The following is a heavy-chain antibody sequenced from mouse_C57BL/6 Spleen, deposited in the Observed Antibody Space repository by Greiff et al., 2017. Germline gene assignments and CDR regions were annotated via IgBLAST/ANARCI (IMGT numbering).Heavy chain of an antibody. CDR2: IDPSDSET. CDR3: ARYSNDAMDY. D-gene: IGHD2-5*01. J-gene: IGHJ4*01. CDR1: GYTFTSYW. Sequence: QVQLQQPGAELVRPGSSVKLSCKASGYTFTSYWMHWVKQRPIQGLEWIGNIDPSDSETHYNQKFKDKATLTVDKSSSTAYMQLSSLTSEDSAFYYCARYSNDAMDYWGQGTSVTVSS. V-gene: IGHV1-52*01.